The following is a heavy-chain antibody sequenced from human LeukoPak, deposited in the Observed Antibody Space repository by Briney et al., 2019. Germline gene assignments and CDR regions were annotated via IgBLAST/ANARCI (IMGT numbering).Heavy chain of an antibody. CDR2: INPNSGGT. D-gene: IGHD3-3*01. J-gene: IGHJ6*03. CDR1: GYTFTGYY. CDR3: ARRYYDFWSGYPVNYYYYMDV. Sequence: ASVKVSCKASGYTFTGYYMHWVRQAPGQGLEWMGWINPNSGGTNYAQKFQGWVTMTRDTSISTAYMELSRLRSEDTAVYYCARRYYDFWSGYPVNYYYYMDVWGKGTTVTVSS. V-gene: IGHV1-2*04.